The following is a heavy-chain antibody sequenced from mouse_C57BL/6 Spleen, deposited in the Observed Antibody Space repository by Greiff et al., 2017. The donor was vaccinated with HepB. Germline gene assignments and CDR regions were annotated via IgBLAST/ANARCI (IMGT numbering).Heavy chain of an antibody. Sequence: QVQLQQSGAELVKPGASVKISCKASGYAFSSYWMNWVKQRPGKGLEWIGQIYPGDGDTNYNGKFKGKATLTADKSSSTAYMQLSSLTSEDSAVYFCARGGFDYGSQDAMDYWGQGTSVTVSS. CDR3: ARGGFDYGSQDAMDY. V-gene: IGHV1-80*01. CDR2: IYPGDGDT. D-gene: IGHD1-1*01. J-gene: IGHJ4*01. CDR1: GYAFSSYW.